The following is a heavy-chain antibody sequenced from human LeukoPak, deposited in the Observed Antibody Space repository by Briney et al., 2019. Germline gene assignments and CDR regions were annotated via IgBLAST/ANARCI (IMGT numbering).Heavy chain of an antibody. J-gene: IGHJ4*02. CDR2: INWNGGST. V-gene: IGHV3-20*04. Sequence: PGGSLRLSCAASGFTFDDYGMSWVRQAPGKGLEWVSGINWNGGSTGYADSVKGRFTISRDNAKNSLYLQMNSLRAEDTAVYYCAKDPTMVRGVTLDYWGQGTLVTVSS. CDR1: GFTFDDYG. D-gene: IGHD3-10*01. CDR3: AKDPTMVRGVTLDY.